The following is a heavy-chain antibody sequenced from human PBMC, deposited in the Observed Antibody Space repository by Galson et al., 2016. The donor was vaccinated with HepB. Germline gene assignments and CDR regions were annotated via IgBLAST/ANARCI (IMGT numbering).Heavy chain of an antibody. D-gene: IGHD3-9*01. CDR2: IIPIFGTA. J-gene: IGHJ6*02. CDR1: GGTFLSYA. CDR3: ARVAPGKGVLTLTHGMDV. Sequence: SVKVSCKASGGTFLSYAVSWVRQAPGQGLEWMGGIIPIFGTADYAQKFQGRVTITADESTSTVYMEMSSLRSEDTAMYYCARVAPGKGVLTLTHGMDVWGQGTTVTVSS. V-gene: IGHV1-69*13.